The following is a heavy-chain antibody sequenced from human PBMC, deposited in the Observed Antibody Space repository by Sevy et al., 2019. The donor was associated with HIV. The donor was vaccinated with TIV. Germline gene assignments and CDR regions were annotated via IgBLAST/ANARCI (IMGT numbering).Heavy chain of an antibody. CDR1: GFTFSNYG. J-gene: IGHJ3*02. D-gene: IGHD2-8*02. Sequence: GGSLRPSCAASGFTFSNYGMHWVRQTPGQGLEWVAFIPYDGSNEYYADSVKGRFTISRDNSKNMLYLQMNSLRTEDTAVYYCARDRKVVLVVYAIPFDAFDIWGQGTTVTVSS. CDR2: IPYDGSNE. V-gene: IGHV3-30*02. CDR3: ARDRKVVLVVYAIPFDAFDI.